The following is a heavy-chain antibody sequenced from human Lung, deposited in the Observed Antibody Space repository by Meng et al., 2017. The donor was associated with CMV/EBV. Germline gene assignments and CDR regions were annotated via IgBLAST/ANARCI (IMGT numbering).Heavy chain of an antibody. V-gene: IGHV3-15*01. CDR2: IKSRNDGGTA. Sequence: GGSLRLXXAASGFTFRTTWMSWVRQAPGKGLDWVGRIKSRNDGGTADHGTPVKGRFTISRDDSKDTLYLQMNSLKVEDTAIYYCTTGFGTAEAFWGQGTLVXVSS. CDR3: TTGFGTAEAF. J-gene: IGHJ4*02. CDR1: GFTFRTTW. D-gene: IGHD1-1*01.